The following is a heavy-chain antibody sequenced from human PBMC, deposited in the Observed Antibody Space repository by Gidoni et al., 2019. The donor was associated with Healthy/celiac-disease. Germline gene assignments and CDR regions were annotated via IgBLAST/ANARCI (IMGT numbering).Heavy chain of an antibody. CDR2: IMGSGGST. D-gene: IGHD3-3*01. J-gene: IGHJ6*03. CDR1: GFTFSCHA. Sequence: EVQLLESGGGLVQPGGSLRFSCAASGFTFSCHACGWVRQAPGKGLGWFSAIMGSGGSTYYADSVKGRFTISRDNSKNTLYLQMNSLRAEDTAVYYCAKAAVTIFGVVIIDYYYMDVWGKGTTVTVSS. V-gene: IGHV3-23*01. CDR3: AKAAVTIFGVVIIDYYYMDV.